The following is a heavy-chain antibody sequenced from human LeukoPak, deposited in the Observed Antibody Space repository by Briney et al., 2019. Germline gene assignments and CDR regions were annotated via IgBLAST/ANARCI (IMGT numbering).Heavy chain of an antibody. J-gene: IGHJ5*02. CDR3: AARPVVRGVIITAFNGFDP. CDR2: INHSGST. CDR1: VRCYSGYY. V-gene: IGHV4-34*01. D-gene: IGHD3-10*01. Sequence: SQTLSLTCAVYVRCYSGYYWSWIRQPPGKGLEWIGEINHSGSTNYNPSLKSRVTISVDTSKNQFSLKLSSVTAADTAVCYCAARPVVRGVIITAFNGFDPWGQGTLVTVSS.